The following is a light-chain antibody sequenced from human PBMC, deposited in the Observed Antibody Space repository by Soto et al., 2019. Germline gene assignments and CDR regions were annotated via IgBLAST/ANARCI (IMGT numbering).Light chain of an antibody. Sequence: QLVLTQSPSASASLGASVNLTCTLSSGHTSYPIAWHQQQPDKGPRYLMKLNNDGTHFKGDGIPDRFSGSSSGAERYHTISRLQSDDEADYYCQTWGTGIHVFGTGTKLTVL. CDR2: LNNDGTH. J-gene: IGLJ1*01. CDR3: QTWGTGIHV. V-gene: IGLV4-69*01. CDR1: SGHTSYP.